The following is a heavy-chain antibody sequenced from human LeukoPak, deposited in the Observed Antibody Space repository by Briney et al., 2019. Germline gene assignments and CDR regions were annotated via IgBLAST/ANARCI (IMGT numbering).Heavy chain of an antibody. Sequence: GGSLRLSCAASGFTFDDYGMSWVRQAPGKGLEWVSGINWNGGSTGYADSVKGRFTISRDNAKNSLYLQMNSLRAEDTALYYCAREPYYDSSGYYHYYYYMDVWGKGTTVTVSS. V-gene: IGHV3-20*04. J-gene: IGHJ6*03. CDR3: AREPYYDSSGYYHYYYYMDV. D-gene: IGHD3-22*01. CDR1: GFTFDDYG. CDR2: INWNGGST.